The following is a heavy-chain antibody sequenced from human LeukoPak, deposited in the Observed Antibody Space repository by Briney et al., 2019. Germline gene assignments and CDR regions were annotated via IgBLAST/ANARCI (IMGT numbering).Heavy chain of an antibody. CDR3: ARALIYYYMDV. Sequence: ASVKVSCKASGYTFTGYYMHWVRQAPGQGLEWMGWINPNSGGTKYAQKFQGRVTMTRDTFISTAYMEVSRLRSDDTAVYYCARALIYYYMDVWGKGTTVTIS. CDR2: INPNSGGT. CDR1: GYTFTGYY. J-gene: IGHJ6*03. V-gene: IGHV1-2*02.